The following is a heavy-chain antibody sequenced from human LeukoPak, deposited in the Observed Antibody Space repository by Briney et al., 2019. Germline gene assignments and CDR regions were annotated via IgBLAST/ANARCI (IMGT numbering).Heavy chain of an antibody. CDR1: GFTFSHYG. CDR2: ISGSGGST. Sequence: PGGSLRLSCAASGFTFSHYGMTWVRQAPGKGLEWVSAISGSGGSTYYAGSVKGRFTISRGNAKNSLYLQMNSLRVEDTALYYCARRAPSHDFDDWGQGTLVTVSS. J-gene: IGHJ4*02. V-gene: IGHV3-23*01. CDR3: ARRAPSHDFDD.